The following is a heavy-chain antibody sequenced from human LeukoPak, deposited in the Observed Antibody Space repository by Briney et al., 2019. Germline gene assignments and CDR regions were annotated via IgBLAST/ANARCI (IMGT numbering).Heavy chain of an antibody. CDR1: GGTFSSYA. V-gene: IGHV1-18*01. D-gene: IGHD3-10*01. CDR3: ARVDHTLPPQWFGDDAFDI. Sequence: GSSVKVSCKASGGTFSSYAISWVRQAPGQGLEWMGWISAYNGNTNYAQKLQGRVTMTTDTSTSTAYMELRSLRSDDTAVYYCARVDHTLPPQWFGDDAFDIWGQGTMVTVSS. CDR2: ISAYNGNT. J-gene: IGHJ3*02.